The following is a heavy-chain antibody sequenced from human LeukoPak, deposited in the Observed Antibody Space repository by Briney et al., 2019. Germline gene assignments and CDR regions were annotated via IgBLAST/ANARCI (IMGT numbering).Heavy chain of an antibody. Sequence: GGSLRLSCEASESTFSRYEMHWVRQPPRKGLEWISYIDTSGSVIYYADSVKGRFTISRDSAKNSLLLQMDSLRVDDTAVYYCAGGPVVTTFDYWGQGTLVTVSS. J-gene: IGHJ4*02. V-gene: IGHV3-48*03. D-gene: IGHD2-21*02. CDR2: IDTSGSVI. CDR3: AGGPVVTTFDY. CDR1: ESTFSRYE.